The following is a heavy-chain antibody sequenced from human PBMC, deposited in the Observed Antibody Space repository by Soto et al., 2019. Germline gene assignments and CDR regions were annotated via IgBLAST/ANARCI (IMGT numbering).Heavy chain of an antibody. Sequence: SETLSLTCTVSSGFISPYYWSWIRQPPGKGLEWIGYIYYSGRTNYNPSLRSRVTISLDTSRNQFPLKLSSVTAADTAVYYCARYAGSSWFGNWGQGTLVTVSS. CDR1: SGFISPYY. D-gene: IGHD6-13*01. J-gene: IGHJ4*02. CDR2: IYYSGRT. CDR3: ARYAGSSWFGN. V-gene: IGHV4-59*01.